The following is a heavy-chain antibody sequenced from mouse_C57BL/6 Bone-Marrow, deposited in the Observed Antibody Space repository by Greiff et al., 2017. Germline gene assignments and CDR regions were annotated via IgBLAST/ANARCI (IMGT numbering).Heavy chain of an antibody. V-gene: IGHV14-4*01. CDR3: TTRQLDHYYAMDY. CDR2: IDPENGDT. D-gene: IGHD6-1*02. Sequence: EVQLQQSGAELVRPGASVKLSCTASGFNIKDDYMHWVKQRPEQGLEWIGWIDPENGDTEYASKFQGKATITADTSSNTAYLQLSSLTSEDTAVYYCTTRQLDHYYAMDYWGQGNSVTVSS. CDR1: GFNIKDDY. J-gene: IGHJ4*01.